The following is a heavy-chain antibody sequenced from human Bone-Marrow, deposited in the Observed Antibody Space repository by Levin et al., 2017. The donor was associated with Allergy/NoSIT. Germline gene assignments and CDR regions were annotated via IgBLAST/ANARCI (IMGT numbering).Heavy chain of an antibody. CDR1: GFTFSSYW. CDR2: INDDGSYT. Sequence: PGGSLRLSCGTSGFTFSSYWMHWVRQVPGKGLEWVSRINDDGSYTIYADSVKGRFTISRENAKNTMHLQMNSLRVEDTAVYYCTREILAPGKTMDVWGQGATVTVSS. J-gene: IGHJ6*02. D-gene: IGHD2-8*02. CDR3: TREILAPGKTMDV. V-gene: IGHV3-74*01.